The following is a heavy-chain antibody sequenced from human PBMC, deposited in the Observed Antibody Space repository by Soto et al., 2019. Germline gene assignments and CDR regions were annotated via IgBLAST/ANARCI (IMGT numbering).Heavy chain of an antibody. CDR1: GGSFRGYY. CDR3: ARFTLSSSLGHNWFDP. Sequence: SXTLSLTCAVYGGSFRGYYWSWIRQPPVKGLEWIGEINHSGSTNYNPSLKSRVTISVDTSKNQFSLKLSSVTAADTAVYYCARFTLSSSLGHNWFDPWGQGTLVTVSS. J-gene: IGHJ5*02. D-gene: IGHD6-13*01. CDR2: INHSGST. V-gene: IGHV4-34*01.